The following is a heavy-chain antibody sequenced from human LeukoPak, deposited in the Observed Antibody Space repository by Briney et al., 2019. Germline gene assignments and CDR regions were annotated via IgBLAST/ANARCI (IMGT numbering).Heavy chain of an antibody. CDR3: ARSRSIPYLPYYDILTGPFDI. V-gene: IGHV4-59*01. Sequence: SETLSLTCTVSGGSISSYYWSWIRQPPGKGLEWIGYIYYSGSTNYNPSLKSRVTISVDTSKNQFSLKLSSVTAADTAVYYCARSRSIPYLPYYDILTGPFDIWGQGTMVTVSS. D-gene: IGHD3-9*01. CDR1: GGSISSYY. CDR2: IYYSGST. J-gene: IGHJ3*02.